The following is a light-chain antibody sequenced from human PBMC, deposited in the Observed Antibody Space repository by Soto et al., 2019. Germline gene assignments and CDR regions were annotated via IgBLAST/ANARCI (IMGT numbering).Light chain of an antibody. V-gene: IGLV1-40*01. CDR2: GNN. CDR3: QSYDSSLRAVV. Sequence: QSVLTQPPSVSGAPGQRVTISCTESSSNIGAGYDVQWYQQLPGTAPKLLIYGNNNRPSGVPGRFSGSKSGTSASLAITGLQAEDEADYSCQSYDSSLRAVVFGGGTKLTVL. CDR1: SSNIGAGYD. J-gene: IGLJ2*01.